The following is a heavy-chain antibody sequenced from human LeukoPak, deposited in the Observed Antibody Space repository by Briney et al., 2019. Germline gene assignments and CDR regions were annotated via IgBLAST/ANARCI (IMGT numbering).Heavy chain of an antibody. Sequence: GASVNVSCKASGGTFSSYAISGVRQAPGQGLEWMGGIIPIFGTANYAQKFQGRVTITTDESTSTAYMELSSLRSEDTAVYYCARVNWATVSTSYYFDYWGQGTLVTVSS. CDR3: ARVNWATVSTSYYFDY. D-gene: IGHD4-17*01. J-gene: IGHJ4*02. V-gene: IGHV1-69*05. CDR1: GGTFSSYA. CDR2: IIPIFGTA.